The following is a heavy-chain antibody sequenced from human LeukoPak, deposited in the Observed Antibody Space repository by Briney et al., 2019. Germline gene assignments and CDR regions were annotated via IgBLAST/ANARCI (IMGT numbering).Heavy chain of an antibody. Sequence: SVKVSCKASGGTFSSYAISWVRQAPGQGLEWMGGIIPIFGTANYAQKFQGRVTITADESTSTAYMELSSLRSEDTAVYYCARGEGPTYGSGSYYKYNWFDPWGQGTLATVSS. CDR3: ARGEGPTYGSGSYYKYNWFDP. V-gene: IGHV1-69*13. D-gene: IGHD3-10*01. J-gene: IGHJ5*02. CDR2: IIPIFGTA. CDR1: GGTFSSYA.